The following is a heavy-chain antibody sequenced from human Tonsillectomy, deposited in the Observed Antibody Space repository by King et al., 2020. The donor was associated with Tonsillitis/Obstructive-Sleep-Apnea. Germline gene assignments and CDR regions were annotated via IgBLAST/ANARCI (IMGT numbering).Heavy chain of an antibody. CDR1: GFTFSTYG. J-gene: IGHJ6*03. CDR3: ARDRGDYYYMDV. D-gene: IGHD1-26*01. V-gene: IGHV3-33*01. Sequence: QLVQSGGGVVQPGRSLKLSCIASGFTFSTYGMHWVRQAPGKGLEWVTILWYDGSSESYADSVKGRFTISRDNSKNTLYLQMNSLRAEDTAVYYCARDRGDYYYMDVWGKGTTVTVSS. CDR2: LWYDGSSE.